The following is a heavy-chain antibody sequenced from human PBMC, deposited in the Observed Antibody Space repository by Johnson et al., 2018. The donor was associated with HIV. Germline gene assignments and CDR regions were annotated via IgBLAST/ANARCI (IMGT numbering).Heavy chain of an antibody. CDR2: IRQDGSEK. V-gene: IGHV3-7*01. J-gene: IGHJ3*02. Sequence: VQLVESGGGLVQPGGSLRLSCAASGFTFSSYAMSWVRQAPGKGLEWVANIRQDGSEKHYVDSVKGRFTISRDNAQNSLYLQMNSLRAEDTAVYYCGRESTGAGTAFDIWGQGTMVTVSS. CDR1: GFTFSSYA. D-gene: IGHD2-8*02. CDR3: GRESTGAGTAFDI.